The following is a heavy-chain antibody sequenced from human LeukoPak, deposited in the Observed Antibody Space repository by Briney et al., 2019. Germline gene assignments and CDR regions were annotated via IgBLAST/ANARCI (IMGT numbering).Heavy chain of an antibody. J-gene: IGHJ4*02. CDR3: ARDRPGGSSLDY. D-gene: IGHD6-13*01. V-gene: IGHV4-59*01. CDR1: GGSISRDY. Sequence: SETLSLTCTVSGGSISRDYWSWIRQPPGKGLEWIGYIDYAGRTNYNPSLKSRVTISVDTSKNQFSLKLSSVTAADTAVYYCARDRPGGSSLDYWGQGTLVTVSS. CDR2: IDYAGRT.